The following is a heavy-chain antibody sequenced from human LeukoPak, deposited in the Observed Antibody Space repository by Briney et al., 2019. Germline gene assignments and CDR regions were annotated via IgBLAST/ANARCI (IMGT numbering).Heavy chain of an antibody. J-gene: IGHJ4*02. Sequence: SETLSLTCAVSGGSISTISDYWDWIRQPPGKGLEWIGSIYYSGSTYYNPSLKSRVTISVDTSKNQFSLKLSSVTAADTAVYYCARQPQVQSGSLDYWGQGTLVTVSS. CDR3: ARQPQVQSGSLDY. D-gene: IGHD1-26*01. V-gene: IGHV4-39*01. CDR2: IYYSGST. CDR1: GGSISTISDY.